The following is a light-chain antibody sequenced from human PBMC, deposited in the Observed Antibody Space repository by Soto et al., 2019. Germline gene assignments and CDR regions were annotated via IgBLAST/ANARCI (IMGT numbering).Light chain of an antibody. CDR1: SSNIGARFG. CDR3: QSYDSSLSGYV. J-gene: IGLJ1*01. CDR2: NNI. V-gene: IGLV1-40*01. Sequence: QSVLTQPPSVSGAPGQRVTISCTASSSNIGARFGVHWYQQLPGTAPKLPMYNNIYRPPGVPDRFSGSRSGTSASLAITGLQAEDEADYYCQSYDSSLSGYVFGTGTKVTVL.